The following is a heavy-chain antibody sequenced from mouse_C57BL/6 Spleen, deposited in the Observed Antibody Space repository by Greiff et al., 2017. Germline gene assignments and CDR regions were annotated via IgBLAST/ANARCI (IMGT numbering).Heavy chain of an antibody. J-gene: IGHJ2*01. V-gene: IGHV1-15*01. D-gene: IGHD3-1*01. CDR1: GYTFTDYE. CDR2: IDPETGGT. Sequence: LQESGAELVRPGASVTLSCKASGYTFTDYEMHWVKQTPVHGLEWIGAIDPETGGTAYNQKFKGKAILTADKSSSTAYMELRSLTSEDSAVYYCTRSGDPLDYWGQGTTLTVSS. CDR3: TRSGDPLDY.